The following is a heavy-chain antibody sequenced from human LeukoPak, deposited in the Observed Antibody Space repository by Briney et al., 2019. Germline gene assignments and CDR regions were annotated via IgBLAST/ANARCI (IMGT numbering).Heavy chain of an antibody. CDR3: AKDKGSSWYPYDAFDI. V-gene: IGHV3-9*03. CDR1: GFTFDDYA. D-gene: IGHD6-13*01. Sequence: GGSLRLSCAASGFTFDDYAMHWVRQAPGEGLEWVSGISWNSGSIVYADSVKGRFTISRDNAKDSLYLQMNSLRAEDMALYYCAKDKGSSWYPYDAFDIWGQGTMVTVSS. CDR2: ISWNSGSI. J-gene: IGHJ3*02.